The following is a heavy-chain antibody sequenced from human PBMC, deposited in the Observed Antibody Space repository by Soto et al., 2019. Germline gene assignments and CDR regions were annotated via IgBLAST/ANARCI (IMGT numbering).Heavy chain of an antibody. D-gene: IGHD4-17*01. CDR2: IKSKTDGGTT. J-gene: IGHJ4*01. Sequence: GGSLRLSCVASGFSFNNAWMSWIRQAPGKGLEWVGRIKSKTDGGTTDYAAPVKGRFTISRDDSKNTLYLQMKSLKNEDTAVYYCSFQESTTVTTFEFWGNGTPVTVSS. CDR3: SFQESTTVTTFEF. V-gene: IGHV3-15*01. CDR1: GFSFNNAW.